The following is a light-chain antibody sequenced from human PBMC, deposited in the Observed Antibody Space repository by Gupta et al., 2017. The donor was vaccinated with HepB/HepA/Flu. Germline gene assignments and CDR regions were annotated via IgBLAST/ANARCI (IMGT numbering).Light chain of an antibody. Sequence: DIQMTQSSSTTSASVGDRVTIPCRASQSISSWLAWYQQKPGKAPKLLIYKASSLESGVPTRFSGSGSGTEFTLTISSLQPDDFATYYCQQYNSYSITFGQGTRLDIK. CDR1: QSISSW. CDR3: QQYNSYSIT. J-gene: IGKJ5*01. CDR2: KAS. V-gene: IGKV1-5*03.